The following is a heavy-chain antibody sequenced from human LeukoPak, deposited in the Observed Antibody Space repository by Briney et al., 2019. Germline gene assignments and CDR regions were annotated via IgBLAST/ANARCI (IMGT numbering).Heavy chain of an antibody. V-gene: IGHV1-2*02. D-gene: IGHD1-26*01. CDR1: GYAFSAYY. J-gene: IGHJ6*03. CDR2: INPNGGGT. Sequence: GASVKVSCKASGYAFSAYYMHWVRQAPGQGLECMGWINPNGGGTNYAQKFQGRVTMTRDTSISTAYMELSRLRSDDTAVYYCAVLPISGSYYYYYYMDVWGKGTTVTVSS. CDR3: AVLPISGSYYYYYYMDV.